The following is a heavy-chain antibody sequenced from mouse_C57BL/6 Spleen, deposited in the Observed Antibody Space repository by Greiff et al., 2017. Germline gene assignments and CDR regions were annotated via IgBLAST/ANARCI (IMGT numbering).Heavy chain of an antibody. CDR2: IYPGSGST. J-gene: IGHJ4*01. CDR1: GYTFTSYW. Sequence: QVQLQQPGAELVKPGASVKMSCKASGYTFTSYWITWVKQRPGQGLEWIGDIYPGSGSTNYNEKFKSKATLTVDKSSSTAYMQLSSLTSEDSAVYYCARQQLRLPMDYWGQGTSVTVSS. CDR3: ARQQLRLPMDY. V-gene: IGHV1-55*01. D-gene: IGHD3-2*02.